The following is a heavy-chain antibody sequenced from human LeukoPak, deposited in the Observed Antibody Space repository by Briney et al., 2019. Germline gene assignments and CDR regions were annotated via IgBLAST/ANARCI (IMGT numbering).Heavy chain of an antibody. CDR1: GYTFTSYG. D-gene: IGHD1-26*01. J-gene: IGHJ4*02. CDR3: ARSPTTQTFDY. CDR2: ISTYNGNT. Sequence: ASVTVSCKASGYTFTSYGISWVRQAPGQGLEWMGWISTYNGNTNYAQKLQGRVTMTTDTSTTTAYMELRSLTSDDTAVYYCARSPTTQTFDYWGQGTLVTVSS. V-gene: IGHV1-18*01.